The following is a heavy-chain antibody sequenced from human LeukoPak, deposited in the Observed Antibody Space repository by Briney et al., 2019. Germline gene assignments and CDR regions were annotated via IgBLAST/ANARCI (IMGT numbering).Heavy chain of an antibody. V-gene: IGHV4-59*01. Sequence: SETLSLTCTVSGGSISSYYWSWIRQPPGKGLEWIGYIYDSGSTNYNPSLKSRVTISVDTSKNQFSLKLSSVTAADTAVYYCTRVGGTNYYYYGMDVWGQGTTVTVSS. CDR2: IYDSGST. D-gene: IGHD1-1*01. CDR1: GGSISSYY. J-gene: IGHJ6*02. CDR3: TRVGGTNYYYYGMDV.